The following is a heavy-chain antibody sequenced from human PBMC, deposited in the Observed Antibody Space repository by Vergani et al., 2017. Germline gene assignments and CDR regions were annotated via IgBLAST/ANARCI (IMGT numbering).Heavy chain of an antibody. CDR2: INRGSTT. CDR1: GFTFSSDA. Sequence: VQLVESGGGVVQPGRSLRVSCAASGFTFSSDAMSWVRQAPGKGLEWVSAINRGSTTYYADSVKGRFTISRDNSKNTVFLQMNSLRDEDTAVYYCAKEGRSSITPFVADWVQGTLVTVSS. V-gene: IGHV3-23*04. J-gene: IGHJ4*02. D-gene: IGHD1-14*01. CDR3: AKEGRSSITPFVAD.